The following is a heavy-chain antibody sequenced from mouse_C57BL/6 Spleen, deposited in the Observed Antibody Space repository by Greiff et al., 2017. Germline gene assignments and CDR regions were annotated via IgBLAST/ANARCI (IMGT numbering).Heavy chain of an antibody. CDR2: INYDGSST. V-gene: IGHV5-16*01. CDR3: ARALGQGDIMDY. CDR1: GFTFSDYY. Sequence: VQLVESEGGLVQPGSSMKLSCTASGFTFSDYYMAWVRQVPEKGLEWVANINYDGSSTYYLDSLKSRFIISRDNAKNILYLQMSSLKSEDTATYYCARALGQGDIMDYWGQGTSVTVSS. D-gene: IGHD4-1*01. J-gene: IGHJ4*01.